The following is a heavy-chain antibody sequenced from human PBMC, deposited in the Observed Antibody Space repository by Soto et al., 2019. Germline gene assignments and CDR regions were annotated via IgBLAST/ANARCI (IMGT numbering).Heavy chain of an antibody. Sequence: QVQLQESGPGLVKPSETLSLTCTVSGGSISSYYWSWIRQPPGKGLEWIGYIYYSGSTNYNPSLKSRVTISVDTSKNQFSLKLSSVTAADTAVYYCASMPEDPVLNYDFWSGYYTGYFQHWGQGTLVTVSS. CDR3: ASMPEDPVLNYDFWSGYYTGYFQH. V-gene: IGHV4-59*08. CDR1: GGSISSYY. D-gene: IGHD3-3*01. CDR2: IYYSGST. J-gene: IGHJ1*01.